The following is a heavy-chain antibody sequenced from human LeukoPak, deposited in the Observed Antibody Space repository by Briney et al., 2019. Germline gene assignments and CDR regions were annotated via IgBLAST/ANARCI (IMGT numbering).Heavy chain of an antibody. CDR3: ARGIEGDYVSEYFQH. V-gene: IGHV1-2*06. CDR2: INPNSGGT. J-gene: IGHJ1*01. D-gene: IGHD4-17*01. Sequence: VASVKVSCKASGYTFTGYYMHWVRQAPGQGLEWMGRINPNSGGTNYAQKFQGRVTMTRDTSISTAYMELSRLRFDDTAVYYCARGIEGDYVSEYFQHWGQGTLVTVSS. CDR1: GYTFTGYY.